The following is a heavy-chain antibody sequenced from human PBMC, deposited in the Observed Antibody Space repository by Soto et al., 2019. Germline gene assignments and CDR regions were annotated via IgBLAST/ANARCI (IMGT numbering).Heavy chain of an antibody. CDR2: IWYDGSNK. D-gene: IGHD3-22*01. J-gene: IGHJ1*01. Sequence: QVQLVESGGGVVQPGRSLRLSCAASGFTFSSYGMHWVRQAPGKGLEWVAVIWYDGSNKYYADSVKGRFTISRDNSKNTRYLKMNSLRAEDTAVYYCARSYYYDSSGYFQHWGQGTLVTVSS. CDR1: GFTFSSYG. CDR3: ARSYYYDSSGYFQH. V-gene: IGHV3-33*01.